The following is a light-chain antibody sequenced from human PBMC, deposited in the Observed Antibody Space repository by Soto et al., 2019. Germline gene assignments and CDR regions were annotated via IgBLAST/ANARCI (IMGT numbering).Light chain of an antibody. Sequence: EIVLTQSPAFLSLSPGERATLFCRASQSLTTNFLAWYEQKVGQSPRLVMYGPSSRATGIPERFSGSGSGTDFTLTISRLEPEDFAVYYCQHYGSSRTFGQGTKVDIK. CDR1: QSLTTNF. CDR2: GPS. CDR3: QHYGSSRT. V-gene: IGKV3-20*01. J-gene: IGKJ1*01.